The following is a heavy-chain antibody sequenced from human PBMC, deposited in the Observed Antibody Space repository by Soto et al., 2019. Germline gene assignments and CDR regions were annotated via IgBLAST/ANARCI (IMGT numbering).Heavy chain of an antibody. CDR2: IYHSGST. V-gene: IGHV4-4*02. Sequence: SETLSLTCAVSGGSISSSNWWSWVRQPPGKGLEWIGEIYHSGSTNYNPSLKSRATISVDKSKNQFSLKLSSVTAADTAVYYCARPSPIHGAFDIWGQGTMVTVSS. CDR1: GGSISSSNW. CDR3: ARPSPIHGAFDI. D-gene: IGHD5-18*01. J-gene: IGHJ3*02.